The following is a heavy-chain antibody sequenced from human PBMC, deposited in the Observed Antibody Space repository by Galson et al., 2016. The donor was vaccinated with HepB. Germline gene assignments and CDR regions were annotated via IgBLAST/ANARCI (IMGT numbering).Heavy chain of an antibody. J-gene: IGHJ4*02. CDR1: GASVSSYY. CDR2: MSYSGGT. D-gene: IGHD5-24*01. V-gene: IGHV4-59*02. CDR3: AKVQYRHLKVYYFDS. Sequence: ETLSLTCTVSGASVSSYYWSWIRQPPGKGLEWFASMSYSGGTNSNPSLKRRVTISVDPSKNQFSLKLGSVTAADTAVYYCAKVQYRHLKVYYFDSWDQGTLVTVSS.